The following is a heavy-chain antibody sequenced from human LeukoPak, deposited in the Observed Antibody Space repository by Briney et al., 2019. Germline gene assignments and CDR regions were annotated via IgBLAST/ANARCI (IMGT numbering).Heavy chain of an antibody. CDR1: GFTFDDYG. J-gene: IGHJ4*02. Sequence: GGSLRLSCAASGFTFDDYGMSWVRQAPGKGLEWVSAISGSGGSTYYADSVKGRFTISRDNSKNTLYLQMNSLRAEDTAVYYCAKGLYDYVWGSYPYWGQGTLVTVSS. CDR2: ISGSGGST. V-gene: IGHV3-23*01. D-gene: IGHD3-16*02. CDR3: AKGLYDYVWGSYPY.